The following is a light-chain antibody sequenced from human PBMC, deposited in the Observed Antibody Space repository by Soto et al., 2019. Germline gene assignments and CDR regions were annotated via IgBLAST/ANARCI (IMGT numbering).Light chain of an antibody. Sequence: DIQVTQSPSTLSASVEDRVTITCRASQTISTWLAWYQQKPGKAPELLIYGASTLESGVPSRFSGSGSGTEFTLTISSLQPDDFATYYCHQYISYWTSGQGAKVDIK. J-gene: IGKJ1*01. CDR1: QTISTW. V-gene: IGKV1-5*01. CDR2: GAS. CDR3: HQYISYWT.